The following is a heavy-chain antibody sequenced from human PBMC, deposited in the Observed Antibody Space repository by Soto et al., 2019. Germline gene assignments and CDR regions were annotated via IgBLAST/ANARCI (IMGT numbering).Heavy chain of an antibody. CDR2: IWYDGSNK. CDR3: FRDKIVGEYFFYF. D-gene: IGHD1-26*01. Sequence: GGSLRLSCAASGFTFSSYGIHWFRQAPGKGLEWVGIIWYDGSNKYYADSVKGRFTISRDSSKNTVYLQMDSLRVEDTAVYYCFRDKIVGEYFFYFCGQGALVTVSS. CDR1: GFTFSSYG. V-gene: IGHV3-33*01. J-gene: IGHJ4*02.